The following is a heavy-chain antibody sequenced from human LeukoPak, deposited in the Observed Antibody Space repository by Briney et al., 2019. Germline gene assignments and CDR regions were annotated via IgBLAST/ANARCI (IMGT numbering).Heavy chain of an antibody. CDR3: ASRKLGNDY. Sequence: SETLSLTCTISGGSVSDYYWSWIRQSPGKGLEWIGYIYHTGSTSYSPSLKSRVTISADTSQNQFSLKLSSVTAADTAVYYCASRKLGNDYWGQGTLVTVFS. V-gene: IGHV4-59*02. CDR2: IYHTGST. CDR1: GGSVSDYY. D-gene: IGHD7-27*01. J-gene: IGHJ4*02.